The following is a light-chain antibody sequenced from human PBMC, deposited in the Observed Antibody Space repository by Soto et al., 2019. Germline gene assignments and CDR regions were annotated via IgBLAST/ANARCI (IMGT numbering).Light chain of an antibody. V-gene: IGKV3-15*01. J-gene: IGKJ3*01. Sequence: EIVLTQSPATLSVSPGERASLSCRASQTVGTKLAWYQQKPGQAPSLLIYGASTRASGIPARFSGSGSGTEFTLTITGLQSEDFAVYYCQQYNEWPPLTFGPGTKVETK. CDR2: GAS. CDR3: QQYNEWPPLT. CDR1: QTVGTK.